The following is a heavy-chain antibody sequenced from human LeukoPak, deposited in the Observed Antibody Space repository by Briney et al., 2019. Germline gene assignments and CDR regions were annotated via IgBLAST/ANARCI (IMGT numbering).Heavy chain of an antibody. CDR1: GYTFTSYG. D-gene: IGHD6-6*01. J-gene: IGHJ4*02. CDR3: ARDLVSIAAPLGY. CDR2: IIPIFGTA. V-gene: IGHV1-69*13. Sequence: SVKVSCKASGYTFTSYGISWVRQAPGQGLEWMGGIIPIFGTANYAQKFQDRVTITADESTSTAYMELSSLRSEDTAVYYCARDLVSIAAPLGYWGQGTLVTVSS.